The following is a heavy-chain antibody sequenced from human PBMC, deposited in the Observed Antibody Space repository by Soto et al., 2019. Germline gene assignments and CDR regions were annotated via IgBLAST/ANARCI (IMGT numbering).Heavy chain of an antibody. CDR1: GDSLRGQS. Sequence: SETLSLTCAVVGDSLRGQSWNWIRQSPGKGLEWIGELDQSGGTNYNPSLKSRAIISDDTSKNQFSLTLTSVTAADTAVYYCAREDSYGCPRERLAVCGQGTTVTVPS. J-gene: IGHJ6*02. CDR3: AREDSYGCPRERLAV. D-gene: IGHD3-16*01. V-gene: IGHV4-34*01. CDR2: LDQSGGT.